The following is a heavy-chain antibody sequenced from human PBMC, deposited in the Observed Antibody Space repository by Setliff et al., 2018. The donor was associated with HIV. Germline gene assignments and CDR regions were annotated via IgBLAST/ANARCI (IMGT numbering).Heavy chain of an antibody. CDR2: INHSGIT. D-gene: IGHD3-22*01. J-gene: IGHJ4*02. V-gene: IGHV4-38-2*02. CDR3: FLFYDDRSGFYWD. CDR1: GYSISSGYY. Sequence: PSETLSLTCSVSGYSISSGYYWGWIRQSPGTGLEWIGEINHSGITNYNPTLKSRVTISTDTSKNQFSLRLNSVTAADTAVYYCFLFYDDRSGFYWDWGQGTPVTVSS.